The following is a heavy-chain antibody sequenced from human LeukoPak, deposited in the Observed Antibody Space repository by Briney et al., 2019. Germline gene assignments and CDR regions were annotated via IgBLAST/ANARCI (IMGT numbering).Heavy chain of an antibody. D-gene: IGHD3-9*01. J-gene: IGHJ4*02. CDR3: AKDLFFLRDAHDILTGYYTGAAFDY. CDR1: GFTFDDYT. Sequence: PGGSLRLSCAASGFTFDDYTMHWVRQAPGKGLEWVSLISWDGGSTYYADSVKGRFTISRDNSKNSLYLQMNSLRTEDTALYYCAKDLFFLRDAHDILTGYYTGAAFDYWGQGTLVTVSS. CDR2: ISWDGGST. V-gene: IGHV3-43*01.